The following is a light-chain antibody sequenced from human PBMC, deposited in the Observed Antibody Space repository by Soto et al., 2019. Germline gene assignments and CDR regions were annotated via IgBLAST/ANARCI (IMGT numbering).Light chain of an antibody. Sequence: QSVLTQPPSASETPGQRVTISCSGSSSNIGSNYVYWYQHLPGTAPKLLIYRNNQRPSGVPDRLSGSKSGTSASLAISGLRSEDEADYYCAAWDDSLSGVVFGGGTKVTVL. J-gene: IGLJ2*01. CDR2: RNN. CDR1: SSNIGSNY. V-gene: IGLV1-47*01. CDR3: AAWDDSLSGVV.